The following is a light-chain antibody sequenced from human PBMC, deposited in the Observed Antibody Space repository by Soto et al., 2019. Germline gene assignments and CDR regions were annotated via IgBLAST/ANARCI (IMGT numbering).Light chain of an antibody. V-gene: IGLV1-44*01. J-gene: IGLJ3*02. CDR2: KTD. CDR3: ASWDDSLNIWV. CDR1: SANLARNS. Sequence: QSVLTQPPSASGNPGQRVTISCSGSSANLARNSVNWYQQFPGTAPKFLIYKTDQRPSGVPDRFSGSKSGTSASLAVTGLQSEDEGYYYCASWDDSLNIWVFGGGTKLTVL.